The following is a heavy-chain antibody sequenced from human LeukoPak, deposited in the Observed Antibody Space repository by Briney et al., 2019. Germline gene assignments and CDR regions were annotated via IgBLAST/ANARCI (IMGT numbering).Heavy chain of an antibody. CDR3: ARHALGEYRSVWYYSDY. CDR1: GDSFSSLAYV. CDR2: IYYSGST. J-gene: IGHJ4*02. V-gene: IGHV4-39*01. Sequence: SETLSLTCILSGDSFSSLAYVWGWIRQPPGKGLEWIGSIYYSGSTYYNPSLKSRVTISVDTSKNQFSLKLSSVTAADTAVYYCARHALGEYRSVWYYSDYWGQGTLVTVSS. D-gene: IGHD6-19*01.